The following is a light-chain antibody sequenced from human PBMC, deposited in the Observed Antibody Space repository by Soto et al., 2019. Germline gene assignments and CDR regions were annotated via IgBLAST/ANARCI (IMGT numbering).Light chain of an antibody. Sequence: DIVMTQTPLSSPVTLGQPASISCRSSQSLVDSAGNTHLSWLQQRPGQPPRLLIYQVSNRFFGVXDXSSGSGAGTDFTLQISRVEAEDVGLYYCMQTAQFPRTFGQGTKVEIK. V-gene: IGKV2-24*01. CDR3: MQTAQFPRT. CDR2: QVS. CDR1: QSLVDSAGNTH. J-gene: IGKJ1*01.